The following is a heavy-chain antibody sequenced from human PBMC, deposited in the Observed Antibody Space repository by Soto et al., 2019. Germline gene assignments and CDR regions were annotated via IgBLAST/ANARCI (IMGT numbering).Heavy chain of an antibody. Sequence: QVQLQESGPGLVKPSQTLSLTCTVSGGSISGGAYYWSWIRQHPGKGLEWIGYIFYTGSTFYNPSLKSRVAISVDTSKNPFSLKLNSVTAADTAVYYCAREEPDFRGPNWCDPWGQGTLVTVSS. CDR3: AREEPDFRGPNWCDP. CDR2: IFYTGST. J-gene: IGHJ5*02. V-gene: IGHV4-31*03. CDR1: GGSISGGAYY. D-gene: IGHD3-3*01.